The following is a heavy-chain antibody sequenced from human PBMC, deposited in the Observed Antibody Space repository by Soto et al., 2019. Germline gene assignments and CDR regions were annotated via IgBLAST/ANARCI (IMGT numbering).Heavy chain of an antibody. J-gene: IGHJ6*03. V-gene: IGHV1-58*02. CDR3: AADQSAAAGTGYYYYYMDV. D-gene: IGHD6-13*01. Sequence: ASVKVSCKASGFTFTSSAMQWVRQARGQRLEWIGWIVVGSGNTNYAQKFQERVTITRDMSTSTAYMELSSLRSEDTAVYYCAADQSAAAGTGYYYYYMDVWGKGTTVTVSS. CDR1: GFTFTSSA. CDR2: IVVGSGNT.